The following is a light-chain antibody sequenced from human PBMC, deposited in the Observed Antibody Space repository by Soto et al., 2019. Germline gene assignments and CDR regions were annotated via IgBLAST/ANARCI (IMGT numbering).Light chain of an antibody. CDR2: GAS. Sequence: EIVLTQSPGTLSLSPGERATLSCRASQSVSSSYLAWYQQKPGQAPSLLICGASSRATGIPDRFSVSGSRTDFTLTISRLEPEDFALYYCQQYGTSLGFGPGTKVEIK. CDR1: QSVSSSY. J-gene: IGKJ1*01. V-gene: IGKV3-20*01. CDR3: QQYGTSLG.